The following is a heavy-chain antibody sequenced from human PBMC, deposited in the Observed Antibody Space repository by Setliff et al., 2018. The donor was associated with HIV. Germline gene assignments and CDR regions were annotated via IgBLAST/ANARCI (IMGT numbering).Heavy chain of an antibody. CDR2: IKQDGSDK. V-gene: IGHV3-7*03. CDR3: ARVDGSGSWFYYYYYYMDI. Sequence: GGSLRLSCAASGFTFSNYWMSWVRQAPGKGLEWVANIKQDGSDKYYVDSVKGRFTISRDNAKNSLYLQMNSLRAEDTAVYYCARVDGSGSWFYYYYYYMDIWGKGTTVTVSS. CDR1: GFTFSNYW. J-gene: IGHJ6*03. D-gene: IGHD6-13*01.